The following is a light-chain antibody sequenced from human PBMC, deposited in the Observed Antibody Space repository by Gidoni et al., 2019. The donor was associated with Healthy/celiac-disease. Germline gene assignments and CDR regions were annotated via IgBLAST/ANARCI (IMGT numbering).Light chain of an antibody. J-gene: IGLJ3*02. CDR2: SNN. CDR1: SSNLGSNT. CDR3: AAWDDSLNAWV. Sequence: QSVLTQPPSASGTPGPRVTISCSGSSSNLGSNTVNWYQQLPGTAPKLLIYSNNPRPSGVPDRFSGSKSGTSASLAISGLQSEDEADYYCAAWDDSLNAWVFGGGTKLTVL. V-gene: IGLV1-44*01.